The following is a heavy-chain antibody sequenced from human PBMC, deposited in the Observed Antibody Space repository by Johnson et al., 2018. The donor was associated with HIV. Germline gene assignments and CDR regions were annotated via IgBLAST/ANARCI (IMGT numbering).Heavy chain of an antibody. J-gene: IGHJ3*02. Sequence: QMQLVESGGGVVQPGRSLRLSCAASGFTFSSYGMHCVRQAPGKGLEWVAVISYDGSIKYFADSVKGRFTISRDNSKNTLHLQMNSLRPEDTAVYYCSRGGDIVLVVYAMGHDAFDIWGQGTMVTVSS. CDR3: SRGGDIVLVVYAMGHDAFDI. CDR1: GFTFSSYG. CDR2: ISYDGSIK. V-gene: IGHV3-30*19. D-gene: IGHD2-8*02.